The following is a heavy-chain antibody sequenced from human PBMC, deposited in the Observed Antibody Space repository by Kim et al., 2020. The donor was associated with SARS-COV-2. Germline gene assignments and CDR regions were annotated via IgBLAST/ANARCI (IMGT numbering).Heavy chain of an antibody. CDR2: ISHSGST. J-gene: IGHJ6*02. D-gene: IGHD2-2*01. CDR1: GGSFSGYY. Sequence: SETLSLTCAVYGGSFSGYYWSWIRQPPGKGLEWIGEISHSGSTNYNPSLKSRVTISVDTSKNQFSLKLSSVTAADTAVYYCARVRYQLLLVRSYYGMDVWGRATTVTVSS. V-gene: IGHV4-34*01. CDR3: ARVRYQLLLVRSYYGMDV.